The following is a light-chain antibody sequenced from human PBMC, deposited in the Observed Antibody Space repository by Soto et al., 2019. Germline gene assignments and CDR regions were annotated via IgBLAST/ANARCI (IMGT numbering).Light chain of an antibody. CDR3: CSYAGSYGDV. CDR2: DVS. V-gene: IGLV2-11*01. Sequence: QSVLTQPRSVSGSPGQSVTISCTGTSSDVGGYNYVSWYQHHPGNAPKLMIYDVSKRPSGVPDRFSGSKSGNTASLTISGLRAEDEADYYCCSYAGSYGDVFGTGTKLTVL. J-gene: IGLJ1*01. CDR1: SSDVGGYNY.